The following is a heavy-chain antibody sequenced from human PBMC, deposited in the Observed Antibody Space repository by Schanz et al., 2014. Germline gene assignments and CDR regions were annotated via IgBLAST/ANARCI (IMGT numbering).Heavy chain of an antibody. D-gene: IGHD3-16*02. Sequence: EVQLVDSGGGLVQPGGSLRLSCAASGFTFSTSTMHWVRQAPGKGLEYVSSISSKGDMTLYGNSVKGRFTISRDNSKNTLYLQLGSLSAEDTAVYFCARDNRYYLFDYWGQGALVTVSS. J-gene: IGHJ4*02. CDR1: GFTFSTST. V-gene: IGHV3-64*01. CDR3: ARDNRYYLFDY. CDR2: ISSKGDMT.